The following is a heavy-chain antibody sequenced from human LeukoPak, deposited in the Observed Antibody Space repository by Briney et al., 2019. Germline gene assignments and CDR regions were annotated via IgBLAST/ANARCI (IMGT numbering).Heavy chain of an antibody. CDR3: ARAGIAVAGIPRGAFDI. CDR1: GFTVSSNY. D-gene: IGHD6-19*01. CDR2: IYSGGST. J-gene: IGHJ3*02. Sequence: GGSLRLSCAASGFTVSSNYMSWVRQAPGKGLEWVSVIYSGGSTYYADSVKGRFTISRDNSKNTLYLQMNSLRAEDTAVYYCARAGIAVAGIPRGAFDIWGQGTMVTVSS. V-gene: IGHV3-53*01.